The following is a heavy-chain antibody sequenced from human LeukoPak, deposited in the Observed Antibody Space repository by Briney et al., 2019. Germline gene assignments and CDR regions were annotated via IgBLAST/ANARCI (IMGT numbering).Heavy chain of an antibody. J-gene: IGHJ4*02. V-gene: IGHV4-61*02. Sequence: SETLSLTCTVSGGSISSGSYYWSWIRQPAGKGLEWIGRIYTSGSTNYNPSLKSRVTISVDTSKNQFSLERSSVAAADTAVYYCARARGGNPFGYWGQGTLVTVSS. CDR3: ARARGGNPFGY. D-gene: IGHD1-14*01. CDR2: IYTSGST. CDR1: GGSISSGSYY.